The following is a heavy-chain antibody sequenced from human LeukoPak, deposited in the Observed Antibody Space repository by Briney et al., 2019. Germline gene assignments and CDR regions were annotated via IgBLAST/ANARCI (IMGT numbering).Heavy chain of an antibody. D-gene: IGHD3-16*01. CDR3: TRNGGGLGY. J-gene: IGHJ4*02. V-gene: IGHV3-23*01. CDR2: IRGTGGGGNT. CDR1: GFTFSNYD. Sequence: GGSLRLSCATSGFTFSNYDMIWVRQAPGKGLEWVSSIRGTGGGGNTYSADSVKGRFTTSRDDSKSTLFLQMHSLTAEDTAVYYCTRNGGGLGYWGQGALVTVSS.